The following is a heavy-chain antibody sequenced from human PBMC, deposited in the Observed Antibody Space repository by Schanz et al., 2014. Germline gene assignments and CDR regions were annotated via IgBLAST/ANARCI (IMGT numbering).Heavy chain of an antibody. CDR3: ARDLEGYDGGGGGFDP. J-gene: IGHJ5*02. D-gene: IGHD2-21*01. CDR2: IGYLGDT. CDR1: GFTFSSYG. Sequence: EGQLAESGGGLVQPGGSLRLSCAASGFTFSSYGMHWVRQGTGKGLEWVSTIGYLGDTYYPDSVKGRFTISRDNSKNTLYLQMNSLRAEDTAVYYCARDLEGYDGGGGGFDPWGQGTLVTVSS. V-gene: IGHV3-13*01.